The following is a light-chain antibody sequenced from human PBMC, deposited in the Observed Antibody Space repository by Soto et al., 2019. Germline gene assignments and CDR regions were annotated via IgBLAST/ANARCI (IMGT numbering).Light chain of an antibody. Sequence: TKCAITLTLSPGRRATLSCRASPSISNSLAWYQQKTGQAPRLLISDASDRATGIPARFSGSGAGTDESPTIIRRVQDDAAVTYYYQYCSTYTGAFGQGTKVDI. CDR3: YQYCSTYTGA. V-gene: IGKV3-11*01. CDR2: DAS. CDR1: PSISNS. J-gene: IGKJ1*01.